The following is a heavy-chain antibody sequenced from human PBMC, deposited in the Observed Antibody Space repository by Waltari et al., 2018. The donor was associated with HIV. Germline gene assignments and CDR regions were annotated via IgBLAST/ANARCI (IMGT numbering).Heavy chain of an antibody. CDR1: NFSISAKH. CDR2: IYPDDTT. V-gene: IGHV3-53*01. D-gene: IGHD3-22*01. J-gene: IGHJ5*02. CDR3: ATGVRYYGP. Sequence: EVLLAESGGGLIQPGGSLGLSCTASNFSISAKHVTWRRQAPGGSLEWVAVIYPDDTTHYADSVSGRFTISRAKSRTKVFLLMNSLFVDDTATYFCATGVRYYGPWGQGTRVTVSS.